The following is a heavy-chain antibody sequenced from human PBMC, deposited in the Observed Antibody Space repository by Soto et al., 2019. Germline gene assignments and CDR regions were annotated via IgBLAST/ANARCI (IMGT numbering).Heavy chain of an antibody. D-gene: IGHD3-3*01. CDR3: ARQELNYDFWSGYYYYYGMDV. J-gene: IGHJ6*02. CDR2: ISTSGST. Sequence: SETLSLTCTVSGDSINSYYWSWIRQPAGKGLEWIGRISTSGSTKYNPSLKSRVTMPIDTSKNQFSLQLNSVTPEDTAVYYCARQELNYDFWSGYYYYYGMDVWGQGTTVTVSS. CDR1: GDSINSYY. V-gene: IGHV4-4*07.